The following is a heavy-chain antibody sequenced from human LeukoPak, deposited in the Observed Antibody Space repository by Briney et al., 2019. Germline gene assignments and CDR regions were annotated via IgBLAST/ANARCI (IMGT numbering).Heavy chain of an antibody. CDR1: GFTFSSYW. Sequence: GGSLRLSCAASGFTFSSYWMRWVRQAPGKGLEWVANTKQDGSEKYHVDSVKGRFTISRDNAKNSLYLQMNSLRAEDTAVYYCARDSYGYCSSTSCFNNYMDVWGKGTTVTVSS. D-gene: IGHD2-2*01. J-gene: IGHJ6*03. CDR2: TKQDGSEK. V-gene: IGHV3-7*01. CDR3: ARDSYGYCSSTSCFNNYMDV.